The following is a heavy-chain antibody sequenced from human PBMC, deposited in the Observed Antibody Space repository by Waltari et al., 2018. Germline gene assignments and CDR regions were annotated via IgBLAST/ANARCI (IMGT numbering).Heavy chain of an antibody. D-gene: IGHD3-3*01. V-gene: IGHV3-48*04. J-gene: IGHJ4*02. Sequence: EVQLVESGGGVVQPGGSLRLSYEVSGFTLRSYSVNWVRQAPGKGWEWIAYISGVGRTIFYAASVKGRFTISKDNTKNTLYLQMDSLRVEDTAVYYCARDRPVFGVVIVPNGEFDYWGQGTLVTVSP. CDR2: ISGVGRTI. CDR1: GFTLRSYS. CDR3: ARDRPVFGVVIVPNGEFDY.